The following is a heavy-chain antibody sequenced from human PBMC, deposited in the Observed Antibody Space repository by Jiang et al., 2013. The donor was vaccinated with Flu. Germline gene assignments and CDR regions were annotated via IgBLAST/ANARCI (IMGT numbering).Heavy chain of an antibody. D-gene: IGHD2-2*01. J-gene: IGHJ5*02. CDR1: GYTFTGYS. V-gene: IGHV1-2*02. Sequence: SGAEVKKPGASVKVSCEASGYTFTGYSVHWVRQAPGQGLEWMGWINPNSGGTNYAQNFQGRVTMTRDTSISTAYMELNRLRSDDTAVYYCARERVYCSSTSCYGGGFDPWGQGTLVTVSS. CDR2: INPNSGGT. CDR3: ARERVYCSSTSCYGGGFDP.